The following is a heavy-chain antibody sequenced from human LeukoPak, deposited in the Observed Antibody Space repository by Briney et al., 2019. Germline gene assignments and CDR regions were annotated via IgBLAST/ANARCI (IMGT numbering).Heavy chain of an antibody. D-gene: IGHD2-21*01. V-gene: IGHV3-21*01. CDR2: ISSSSSYI. CDR3: ARAGYCGGDCYSDY. J-gene: IGHJ4*02. CDR1: GFTFSSYS. Sequence: PGGSLRLSCAASGFTFSSYSMNWVRQAPGKGLEWVSSISSSSSYIYYADSVKGRFTISRDNAKNSLYLQMNSLRAEDTAVYYCARAGYCGGDCYSDYWGQGTLVTVSS.